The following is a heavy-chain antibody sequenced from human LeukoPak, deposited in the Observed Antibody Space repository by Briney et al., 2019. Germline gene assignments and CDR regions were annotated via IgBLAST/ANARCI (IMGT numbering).Heavy chain of an antibody. CDR1: GFTFSDYY. V-gene: IGHV3-11*04. CDR2: ISSSGKTI. J-gene: IGHJ4*02. CDR3: ARERTGFSFDY. D-gene: IGHD3-3*01. Sequence: PGGSLRLSCAASGFTFSDYYMSWIRQAPGKGLEWIAYISSSGKTIYRADSVKGRFSISRDNAKNSMYLQMNSLRADDTAVYYCARERTGFSFDYWGQGTLVTVSS.